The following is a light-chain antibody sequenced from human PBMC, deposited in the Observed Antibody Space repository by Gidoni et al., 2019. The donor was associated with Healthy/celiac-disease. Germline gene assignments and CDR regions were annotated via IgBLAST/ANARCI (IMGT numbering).Light chain of an antibody. J-gene: IGKJ2*02. CDR2: LGS. CDR3: MQALQTPPWT. V-gene: IGKV2-28*01. CDR1: QSLLHSNGYNY. Sequence: DIVMTQSPLSLSVTPGEPASISCRSSQSLLHSNGYNYLDWYLQKPGQSPQLLIYLGSNRASGVPDRFSGSGSGTDFTLTISRVEAEDVGVYYSMQALQTPPWTFGQGTKLEIK.